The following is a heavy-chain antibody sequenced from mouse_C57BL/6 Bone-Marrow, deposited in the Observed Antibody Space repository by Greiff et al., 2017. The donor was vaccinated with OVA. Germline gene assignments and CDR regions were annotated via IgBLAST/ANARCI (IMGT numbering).Heavy chain of an antibody. CDR1: GFTFSSYA. CDR2: ISDGGSYT. Sequence: EVMLVESGGGLVKPGGSLKLFCAASGFTFSSYAMSWVRQTPEKRLEWVATISDGGSYTYYPDNVKGRFTISRDNAKNNLYLQMSHLKSEDTAMYYCAREYGMDYWGQGASVTVSS. V-gene: IGHV5-4*01. J-gene: IGHJ4*01. CDR3: AREYGMDY.